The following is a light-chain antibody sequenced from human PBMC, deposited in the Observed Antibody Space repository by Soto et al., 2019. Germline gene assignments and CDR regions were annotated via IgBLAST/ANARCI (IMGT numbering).Light chain of an antibody. Sequence: QSVLTQPPSASGSPGQSVAISCTGTSSDVGGHNYASWYQQHPGKAPQLMIYDVTKRPSGVPDRFSGSKSGSTASLTISGLQAEDEADYYCSSYAGSYTYVFGPGTKLTVL. CDR2: DVT. CDR1: SSDVGGHNY. CDR3: SSYAGSYTYV. J-gene: IGLJ1*01. V-gene: IGLV2-11*01.